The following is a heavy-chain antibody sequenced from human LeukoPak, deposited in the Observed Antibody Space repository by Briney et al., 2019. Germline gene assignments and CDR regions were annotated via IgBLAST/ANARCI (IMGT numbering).Heavy chain of an antibody. CDR3: ARGAIFDHYMDV. D-gene: IGHD3-3*01. V-gene: IGHV4-59*01. CDR2: IYYSGST. J-gene: IGHJ6*03. CDR1: GGSISSYY. Sequence: SGTLSLTCTVSGGSISSYYWSWIRQPPGKGLEWIGYIYYSGSTNYNPSLKSRVTISVDTSKNQFSLKLSSVTAADTAVYYCARGAIFDHYMDVWGKGTTVTVSS.